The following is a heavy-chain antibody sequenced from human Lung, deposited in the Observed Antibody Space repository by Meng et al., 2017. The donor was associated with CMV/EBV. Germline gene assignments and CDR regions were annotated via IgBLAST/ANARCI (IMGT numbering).Heavy chain of an antibody. D-gene: IGHD3-16*01. Sequence: SETXSLXCTVTGGSISSDDHYWSWIRQTPGKGLEWIGYIYYSGSTYYIPSLKSRVIMSVDTSKNHFSLNLTSVTAADTAVYYCSRWSLVHYNMDVWGQGTAVTFSS. CDR1: GGSISSDDHY. CDR2: IYYSGST. CDR3: SRWSLVHYNMDV. J-gene: IGHJ6*02. V-gene: IGHV4-30-4*01.